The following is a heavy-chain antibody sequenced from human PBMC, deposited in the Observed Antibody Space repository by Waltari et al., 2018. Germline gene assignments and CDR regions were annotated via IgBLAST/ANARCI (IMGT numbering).Heavy chain of an antibody. CDR1: GGSXSSYY. CDR3: ARFEVRXGYGMDV. J-gene: IGHJ6*02. CDR2: IYYSGSX. D-gene: IGHD3-10*01. V-gene: IGHV4-59*01. Sequence: QXQLQESGPGLVKPSETLXLTCTVSGGSXSSYYWSWIRQPPGKGLEWIGYIYYSGSXNYNPSLKXGVTXSVXTSXXXFXLKLSSVTXXDTAXYYCARFEVRXGYGMDVXGQGTTVTVXS.